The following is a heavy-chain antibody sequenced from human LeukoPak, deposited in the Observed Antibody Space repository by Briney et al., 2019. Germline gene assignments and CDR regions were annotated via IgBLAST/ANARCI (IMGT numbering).Heavy chain of an antibody. Sequence: GGSLRLSCAASGFTFDDYAMHWVRQAPGKGLEWVSLVSWDGGSTYYADSVKGRFTISRDNAKNSLYLQMNSLRAEDTALYYCARDRGHSPDYYMDVWGKGTTVTVSS. D-gene: IGHD3-10*01. J-gene: IGHJ6*03. CDR3: ARDRGHSPDYYMDV. V-gene: IGHV3-43D*03. CDR1: GFTFDDYA. CDR2: VSWDGGST.